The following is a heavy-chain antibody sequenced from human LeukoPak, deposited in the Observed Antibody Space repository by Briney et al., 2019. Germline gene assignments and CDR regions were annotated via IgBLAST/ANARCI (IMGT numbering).Heavy chain of an antibody. J-gene: IGHJ2*01. CDR2: ISAYNGNT. V-gene: IGHV1-18*01. CDR1: GYTFTSYG. D-gene: IGHD6-13*01. CDR3: ARPLGGAAAGSFDL. Sequence: GASVKVSCKASGYTFTSYGISWVRQAPGQGLEWMGWISAYNGNTNYAQKLQGRVTMTTDTSTSTAYMELRSPRSDDTAVYYCARPLGGAAAGSFDLWGRGTLVTVSS.